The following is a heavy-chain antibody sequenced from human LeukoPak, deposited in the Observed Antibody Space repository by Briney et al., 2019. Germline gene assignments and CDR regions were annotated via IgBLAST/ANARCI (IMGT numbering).Heavy chain of an antibody. D-gene: IGHD3-22*01. CDR3: VRLRGSSGPIDH. J-gene: IGHJ4*02. CDR1: GGSISSYY. Sequence: ASETLSLTRTVSGGSISSYYWSWIRQPPGKGLEWIGYIYYSGSTNYNPSLKSRVTISVDTSENQFSLRLTSVTAADTAVYYCVRLRGSSGPIDHWGQGTLVTVSS. CDR2: IYYSGST. V-gene: IGHV4-59*01.